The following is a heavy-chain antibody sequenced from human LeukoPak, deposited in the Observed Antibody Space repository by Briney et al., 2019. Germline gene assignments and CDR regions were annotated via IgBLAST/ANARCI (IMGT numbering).Heavy chain of an antibody. CDR3: ARRAHWENYFDS. Sequence: PSETLSLTCTVSGGSISSGDYYWSWIRQPPGKGLEWIGYIYYSGSTYYNPSLKSRVTISVDTSKNQFSLKLSSVTAADTAVYYCARRAHWENYFDSWGQGTLVTVSS. V-gene: IGHV4-30-4*02. J-gene: IGHJ4*02. D-gene: IGHD1-26*01. CDR2: IYYSGST. CDR1: GGSISSGDYY.